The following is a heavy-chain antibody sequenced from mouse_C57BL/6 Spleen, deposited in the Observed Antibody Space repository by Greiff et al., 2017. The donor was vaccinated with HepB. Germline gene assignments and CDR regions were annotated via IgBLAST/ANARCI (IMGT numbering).Heavy chain of an antibody. D-gene: IGHD6-2*01. Sequence: EVKLQESGGGLVKPGGSLKLSCAASGFTFSSYAMSWVRQTSEKRLEWVATISDGGSYTYYPDNVKGRFTISRDNAKNNLYLQMSHLKSEDTAMYYCARDQSVSSYWYFDVWGTGTTVTVSS. CDR3: ARDQSVSSYWYFDV. V-gene: IGHV5-4*01. CDR2: ISDGGSYT. J-gene: IGHJ1*03. CDR1: GFTFSSYA.